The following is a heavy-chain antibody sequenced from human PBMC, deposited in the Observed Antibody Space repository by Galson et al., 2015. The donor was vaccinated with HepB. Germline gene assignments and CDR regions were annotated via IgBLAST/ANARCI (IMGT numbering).Heavy chain of an antibody. CDR2: IIPIFGTA. Sequence: SVKVSCKASGGTFSSYAISWVRQAPGQGLEWMGGIIPIFGTANYAQKFQGRVTITADESTSTAYMELSSLRSEDTAVYYCARDEGYCSSTSCLGEMYNWFDPWGQGTLVTVSS. J-gene: IGHJ5*02. CDR1: GGTFSSYA. CDR3: ARDEGYCSSTSCLGEMYNWFDP. V-gene: IGHV1-69*13. D-gene: IGHD2-2*01.